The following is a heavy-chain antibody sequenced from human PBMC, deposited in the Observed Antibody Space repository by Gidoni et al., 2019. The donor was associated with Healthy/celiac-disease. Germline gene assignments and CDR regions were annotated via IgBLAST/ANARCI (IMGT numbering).Heavy chain of an antibody. CDR1: GFTFSSYW. V-gene: IGHV3-7*01. CDR2: IKQDGSEK. CDR3: AKGRGGGAYFDY. D-gene: IGHD1-26*01. Sequence: EVQLVESGGGLVQPGGSLRLSCAASGFTFSSYWMIWVRPAPGKGLEWVANIKQDGSEKYYVDSVKGRFTISRNNAKNSMYLQMTSLRGEETAVYYCAKGRGGGAYFDYWGQGTLVTVSS. J-gene: IGHJ4*02.